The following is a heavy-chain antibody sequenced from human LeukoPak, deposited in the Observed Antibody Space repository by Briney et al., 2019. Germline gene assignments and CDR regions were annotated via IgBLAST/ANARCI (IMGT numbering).Heavy chain of an antibody. Sequence: ASVKVSCKVSGYTLTELSMHWVRQAPGKGLEWMGGFDPEDGETIYAQKFQGRVTMTEGTSTDTAYMELSSLRSEDTAVYYCATSPLYFVVVPAAMRFDYWGQGTLVTVSS. D-gene: IGHD2-2*01. V-gene: IGHV1-24*01. CDR1: GYTLTELS. J-gene: IGHJ4*02. CDR3: ATSPLYFVVVPAAMRFDY. CDR2: FDPEDGET.